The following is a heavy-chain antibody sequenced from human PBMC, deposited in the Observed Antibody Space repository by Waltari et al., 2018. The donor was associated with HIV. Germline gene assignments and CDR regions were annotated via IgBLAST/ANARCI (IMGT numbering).Heavy chain of an antibody. V-gene: IGHV3-48*03. CDR1: GFTFGTHE. D-gene: IGHD1-26*01. CDR3: ARDGSSYYGLDY. CDR2: ISSSGSTI. J-gene: IGHJ4*02. Sequence: EVQVVESGGGLVRPGGSLRLSCAAYGFTFGTHEMNWVRQAPWKVLEWVSYISSSGSTIYYADSVKGRFTISRDNAKNSLYLQMNSLRAEDTAVYFCARDGSSYYGLDYWGRGTLFTVSS.